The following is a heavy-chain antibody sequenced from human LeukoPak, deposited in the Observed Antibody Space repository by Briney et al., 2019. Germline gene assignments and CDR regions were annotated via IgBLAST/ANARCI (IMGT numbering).Heavy chain of an antibody. CDR2: IKSKADGGAT. CDR1: RFTFSSAW. J-gene: IGHJ4*02. D-gene: IGHD5-12*01. V-gene: IGHV3-15*01. CDR3: TTAPYDREDY. Sequence: GGSLRLSCEASRFTFSSAWMSWVRQAPGKGLEWVGRIKSKADGGATDYAAPVKGRFSVSRDDSKNTFYLQMNNLKTEDTAVYYCTTAPYDREDYWGPGTLVTVYS.